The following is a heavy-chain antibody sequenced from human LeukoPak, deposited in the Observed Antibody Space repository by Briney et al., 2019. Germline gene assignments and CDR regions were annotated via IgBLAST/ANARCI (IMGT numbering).Heavy chain of an antibody. CDR3: ATDSTYYYFDY. Sequence: GGSLRLSCAASGVAVSSTHMNWVRQAPGKGLEWVSIIYTAGTTYHYADSVKGRFTISRDTSTNTVYLQMSSLTDEDTAIYYCATDSTYYYFDYRGQGTLVTVSS. V-gene: IGHV3-53*01. D-gene: IGHD1-26*01. CDR1: GVAVSSTH. CDR2: IYTAGTT. J-gene: IGHJ4*02.